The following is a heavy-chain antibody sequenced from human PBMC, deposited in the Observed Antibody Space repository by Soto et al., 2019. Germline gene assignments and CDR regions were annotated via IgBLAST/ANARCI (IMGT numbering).Heavy chain of an antibody. CDR1: GGTFSSYA. CDR3: ARTPDIAAADYYYYYGMDV. V-gene: IGHV1-69*13. D-gene: IGHD6-13*01. CDR2: IIPIFGTA. J-gene: IGHJ6*02. Sequence: SVKVSCKASGGTFSSYAISWLRQAPGQGLEWMGGIIPIFGTANYAQKFQGRVTITADESTSTAYMELSSLRSEDTAVYYCARTPDIAAADYYYYYGMDVWGQGTTVTVSS.